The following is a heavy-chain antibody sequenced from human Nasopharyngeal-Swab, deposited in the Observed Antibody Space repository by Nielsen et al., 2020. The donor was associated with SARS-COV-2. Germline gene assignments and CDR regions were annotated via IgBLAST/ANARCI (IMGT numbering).Heavy chain of an antibody. CDR1: GFTFSSYT. CDR3: ARDRGGWFDP. CDR2: ISSSSSYI. Sequence: GESLKISCAASGFTFSSYTMNWVRQAPGRGLEWVSSISSSSSYIYYADSVKGRFNISRDNAKNSLYLQMNSLRAEDTAVYYCARDRGGWFDPWGQGTLVTVSS. D-gene: IGHD3-16*01. J-gene: IGHJ5*02. V-gene: IGHV3-21*01.